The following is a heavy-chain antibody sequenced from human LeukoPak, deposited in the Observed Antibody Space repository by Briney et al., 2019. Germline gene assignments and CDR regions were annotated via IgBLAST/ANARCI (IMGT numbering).Heavy chain of an antibody. D-gene: IGHD5-18*01. Sequence: GGSLRLSCAASGFTFSSYAMSWVRQAPGKGLEWVSAISGSGGSTYYADSVKGRFTISRDNSKNTLYLQMNSLRAEDTAVYYCAKDGVWSYGFGGLNWFDPWGQGTLVTVSS. CDR3: AKDGVWSYGFGGLNWFDP. CDR2: ISGSGGST. J-gene: IGHJ5*02. V-gene: IGHV3-23*01. CDR1: GFTFSSYA.